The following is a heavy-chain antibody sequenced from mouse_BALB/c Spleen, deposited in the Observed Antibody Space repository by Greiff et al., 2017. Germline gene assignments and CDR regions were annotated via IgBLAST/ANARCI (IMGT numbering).Heavy chain of an antibody. CDR3: ARSPYYGSSFDY. CDR2: ISYSGST. D-gene: IGHD1-1*01. CDR1: GYSITSDYA. Sequence: EVKLVESGPGLVKPSQSLSLTCTVTGYSITSDYAWNWIRQFPGNKLEWMGYISYSGSTSYNPSLKSRISITRDTSKNQFFLQLNSVTTEDTATYYCARSPYYGSSFDYWGQGTTLTVSS. J-gene: IGHJ2*01. V-gene: IGHV3-2*02.